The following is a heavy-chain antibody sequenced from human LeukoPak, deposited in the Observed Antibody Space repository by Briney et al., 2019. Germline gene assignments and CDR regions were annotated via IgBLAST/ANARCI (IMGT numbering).Heavy chain of an antibody. D-gene: IGHD5-18*01. CDR3: ARDGRLWLPFDY. J-gene: IGHJ4*02. CDR2: INHSGGT. V-gene: IGHV4-34*01. Sequence: PSETLSLTCAVYGGSFSGYYWSWIRQPPGKGLEWIGEINHSGGTNYNPSLKSRVTISVDTSKNQFSRKLSPVTAADTAVYYCARDGRLWLPFDYWGQGTLVTVSS. CDR1: GGSFSGYY.